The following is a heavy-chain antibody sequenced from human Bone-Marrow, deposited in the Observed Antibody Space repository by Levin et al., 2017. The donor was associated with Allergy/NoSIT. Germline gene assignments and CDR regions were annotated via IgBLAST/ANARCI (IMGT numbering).Heavy chain of an antibody. CDR1: GFTFSSYE. CDR2: ISSSGSTI. J-gene: IGHJ5*02. Sequence: GGSLRLSCAASGFTFSSYEMNWVRQAPGKGLEWVSYISSSGSTIYYADSVKGRFTISRDNAKNSLYLQMNSLRAEDTAVYYCARERVSEVVPAAIYWIRTNWFDPWGQGTLVTVSS. CDR3: ARERVSEVVPAAIYWIRTNWFDP. V-gene: IGHV3-48*03. D-gene: IGHD2-2*02.